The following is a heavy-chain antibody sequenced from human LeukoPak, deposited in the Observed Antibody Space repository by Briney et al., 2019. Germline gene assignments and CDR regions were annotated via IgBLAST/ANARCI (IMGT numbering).Heavy chain of an antibody. Sequence: SETLSLTCTVSGGSISSSSYYWGWIRQPPGKGLEWIGSIYYSGSTYYNPSLKSRVTISVDTSKNQFSLELSSVTAADTAVYYCASSMDRYGNYFDYWGQGTLVTVSS. J-gene: IGHJ4*02. V-gene: IGHV4-39*01. CDR1: GGSISSSSYY. D-gene: IGHD5-24*01. CDR2: IYYSGST. CDR3: ASSMDRYGNYFDY.